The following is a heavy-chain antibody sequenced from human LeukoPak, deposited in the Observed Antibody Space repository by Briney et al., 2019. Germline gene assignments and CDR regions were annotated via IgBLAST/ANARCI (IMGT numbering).Heavy chain of an antibody. CDR1: GGSFSGYY. V-gene: IGHV4-34*01. D-gene: IGHD3-3*01. CDR2: INHSGST. Sequence: SETLSLTCAVYGGSFSGYYWSWIRQPPGKGLEWIGKINHSGSTNYNPSLKSRVTISVDTSKNQFSLRLTSVTAADTAVYYCARAVEYNFWSGLQRRAATFDYWGQGTLVTVSS. CDR3: ARAVEYNFWSGLQRRAATFDY. J-gene: IGHJ4*02.